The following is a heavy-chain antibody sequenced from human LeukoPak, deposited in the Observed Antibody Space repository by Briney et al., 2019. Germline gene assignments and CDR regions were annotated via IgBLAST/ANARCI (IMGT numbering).Heavy chain of an antibody. Sequence: PGESLKISCKGSGYIFSDYWIGWVRQMPGKGLEWMGIIYPGDSDTRYSPSVQGQVIMSVDKSISTAYLQWSSLKDSDTAIYYCARLSCSGGSCQHFDYWGQGTLVTVSS. D-gene: IGHD2-15*01. J-gene: IGHJ4*02. CDR2: IYPGDSDT. CDR3: ARLSCSGGSCQHFDY. CDR1: GYIFSDYW. V-gene: IGHV5-51*01.